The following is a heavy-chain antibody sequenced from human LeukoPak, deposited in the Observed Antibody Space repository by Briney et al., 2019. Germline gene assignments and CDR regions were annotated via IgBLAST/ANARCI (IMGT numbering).Heavy chain of an antibody. Sequence: GGSLRLSCAASGFTFSSYGMHWVRQAPGKGLEWVAFIRYDGSNKFYADSVKGRFTISRDNPRNTLYLQMNSLRAEDTAMYHCAKEWELTYWGQGTLVTVSS. V-gene: IGHV3-30*02. CDR3: AKEWELTY. J-gene: IGHJ4*02. D-gene: IGHD1-26*01. CDR2: IRYDGSNK. CDR1: GFTFSSYG.